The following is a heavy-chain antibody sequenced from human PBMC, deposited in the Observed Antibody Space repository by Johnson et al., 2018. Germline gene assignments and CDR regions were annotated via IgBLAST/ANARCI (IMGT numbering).Heavy chain of an antibody. CDR1: GGSISSYY. V-gene: IGHV4-59*01. J-gene: IGHJ1*01. D-gene: IGHD4-11*01. Sequence: QVQLREGGPGLVKPSETLSLTCTVSGGSISSYYWSWIRQPPGKGLEWIGYIYYSGSTNYNPSLKSRVTISVDTSKNQFSLKLSSVTAADTAVYYCAKGGTVTTWNFQHWGQGTLVTVSS. CDR3: AKGGTVTTWNFQH. CDR2: IYYSGST.